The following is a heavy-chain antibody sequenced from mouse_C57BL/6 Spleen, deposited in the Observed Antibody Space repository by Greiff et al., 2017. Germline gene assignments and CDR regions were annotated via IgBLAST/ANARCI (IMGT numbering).Heavy chain of an antibody. D-gene: IGHD1-1*01. CDR2: ISYDGSN. V-gene: IGHV3-6*01. J-gene: IGHJ1*03. CDR1: GYSITSGYY. CDR3: AGHYYGSSYDWYFDV. Sequence: EVHLVESGPGLVKPSQSLSLTCSVTGYSITSGYYWNWIRQFPGNKLEWMGYISYDGSNNYNPSLKNRISITRDPSKNQFFLKLNSVTTEDTATYYCAGHYYGSSYDWYFDVWGTGTTVTVSA.